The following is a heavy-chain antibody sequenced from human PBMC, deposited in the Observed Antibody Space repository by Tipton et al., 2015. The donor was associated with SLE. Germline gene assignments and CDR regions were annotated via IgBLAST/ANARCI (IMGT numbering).Heavy chain of an antibody. CDR2: INHSGTT. CDR1: GGSISSGGYY. V-gene: IGHV4-31*02. J-gene: IGHJ3*02. D-gene: IGHD3-3*01. CDR3: ARGGSKHYDFWGRQMGPHAFDI. Sequence: LRLSCTVSGGSISSGGYYWSWIRQLPDKGLEWIGEINHSGTTNCNPSLKSRVTISVDTSKNQFSLKLSSVTAADTAVYYCARGGSKHYDFWGRQMGPHAFDIWGQETKVTVSS.